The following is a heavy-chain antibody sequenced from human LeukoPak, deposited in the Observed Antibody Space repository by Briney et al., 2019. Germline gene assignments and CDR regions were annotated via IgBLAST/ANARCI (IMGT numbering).Heavy chain of an antibody. D-gene: IGHD3-22*01. CDR2: INPNSGGT. CDR3: ASGITLHSRFDY. Sequence: ASVRVSCKASGYTCTGYYMHGVRQAPGQALEWMGWINPNSGGTNNAQKSQARVPMTRDTSISTAYMELSRLTSDDTAVYCCASGITLHSRFDYWGQGTLVTVSS. J-gene: IGHJ4*02. V-gene: IGHV1-2*02. CDR1: GYTCTGYY.